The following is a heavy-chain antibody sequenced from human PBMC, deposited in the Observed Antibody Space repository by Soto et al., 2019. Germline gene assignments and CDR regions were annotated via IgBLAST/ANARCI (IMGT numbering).Heavy chain of an antibody. CDR3: ARFFSSGFGGTPEAFDI. Sequence: SVKVSCKASGGTFSSYAISWVRQAPGQGLEWMGGIIPIFGTANYAQKFQGRVTITADESTSTAYMELSSLRSEDTAVYYCARFFSSGFGGTPEAFDIWGQGTMVTVSS. J-gene: IGHJ3*02. V-gene: IGHV1-69*13. CDR2: IIPIFGTA. CDR1: GGTFSSYA. D-gene: IGHD3-10*01.